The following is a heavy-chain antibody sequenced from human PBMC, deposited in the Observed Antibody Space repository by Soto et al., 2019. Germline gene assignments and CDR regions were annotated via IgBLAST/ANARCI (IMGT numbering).Heavy chain of an antibody. CDR2: IWYDGSNK. D-gene: IGHD6-25*01. Sequence: QVQLVESGGGVVQPGRSLRLSCAASGFTFSSYGMHWVRQAPGKGLEWVAVIWYDGSNKYYADSVKGRFTISRDNSKNTLYLQMNSLRAEDTAVYYCARSYSSGAPFDYWGQGTLVTVSS. CDR3: ARSYSSGAPFDY. J-gene: IGHJ4*02. V-gene: IGHV3-33*01. CDR1: GFTFSSYG.